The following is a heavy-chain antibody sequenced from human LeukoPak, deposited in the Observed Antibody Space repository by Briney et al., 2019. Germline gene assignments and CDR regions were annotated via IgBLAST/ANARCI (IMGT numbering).Heavy chain of an antibody. CDR2: ISDGGSRT. CDR1: RCSFSSYA. J-gene: IGHJ4*02. V-gene: IGHV3-23*01. D-gene: IGHD7-27*01. CDR3: AKVQLGIGVDY. Sequence: GGSLRLSCAASRCSFSSYAVSWVRQAPGRGLEWVSGISDGGSRTYYADSVKGRFTISRDDSKNTLYLQMNSLRAEDTAVYYCAKVQLGIGVDYWGQGTLVTVSS.